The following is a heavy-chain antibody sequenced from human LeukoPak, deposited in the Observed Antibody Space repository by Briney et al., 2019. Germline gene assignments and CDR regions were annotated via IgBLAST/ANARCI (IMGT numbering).Heavy chain of an antibody. D-gene: IGHD3-10*01. CDR2: TNWNGDST. V-gene: IGHV3-20*04. Sequence: GGSLRLSCAASGFTFDDYGMSWVRQAPGKGLEWVSGTNWNGDSTGYADSVKGRFTISRDNAKNSLYLRMNSLRAEDTALYYCARGGARSGSYFVPLDYWGQGTLVIVSS. CDR3: ARGGARSGSYFVPLDY. J-gene: IGHJ4*02. CDR1: GFTFDDYG.